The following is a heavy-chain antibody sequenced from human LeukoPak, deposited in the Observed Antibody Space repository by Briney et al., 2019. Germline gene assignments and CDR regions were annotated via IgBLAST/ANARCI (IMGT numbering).Heavy chain of an antibody. V-gene: IGHV1-2*02. CDR1: GYTFTGYY. CDR3: ARAAAPRITMVRGVTPTLDY. CDR2: INPNSGGT. Sequence: GASVKVSCKASGYTFTGYYMHWVRQAPGQGLEWMGWINPNSGGTNYAQKFQGRVTMTRDTSISTAYMELSRLRSDDTAVYYCARAAAPRITMVRGVTPTLDYWGQGTLVTVSS. J-gene: IGHJ4*02. D-gene: IGHD3-10*01.